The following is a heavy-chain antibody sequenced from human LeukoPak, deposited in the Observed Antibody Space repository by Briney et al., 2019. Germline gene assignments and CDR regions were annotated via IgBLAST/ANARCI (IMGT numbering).Heavy chain of an antibody. CDR3: ARGGTSTDYYYYGMDV. D-gene: IGHD6-6*01. J-gene: IGHJ6*02. CDR1: GGSISSYY. CDR2: IYYSGST. V-gene: IGHV4-59*01. Sequence: PETLSLTCTVSGGSISSYYWSWIRQPPGKGLEWIGYIYYSGSTNYNPSLKSRVTISVDTSKNQFSLKLSSVTAADTAVYYCARGGTSTDYYYYGMDVWGQGTTVTVSS.